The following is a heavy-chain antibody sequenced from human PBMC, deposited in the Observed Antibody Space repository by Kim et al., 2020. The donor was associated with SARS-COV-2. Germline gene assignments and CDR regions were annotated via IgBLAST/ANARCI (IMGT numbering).Heavy chain of an antibody. Sequence: YYADSVKGRFTISRDNSKNALYLQMNSRRAEDTAVYYCARDRLGEYGMDVWGQGTTVTVSS. D-gene: IGHD3-16*01. J-gene: IGHJ6*02. CDR3: ARDRLGEYGMDV. V-gene: IGHV3-33*01.